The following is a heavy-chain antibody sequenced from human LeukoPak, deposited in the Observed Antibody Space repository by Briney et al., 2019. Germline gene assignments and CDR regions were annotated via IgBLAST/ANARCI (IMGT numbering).Heavy chain of an antibody. D-gene: IGHD2-15*01. Sequence: GESLKISCKGSGYSFTSYWIGWVRQMPGKGLEWMGIIYPGDSDTRYSPSFQGQVAISADESISTAYLQWSSLGASDTAMYYCARRGCNGGSCYAYWGQGTLVTVSS. CDR3: ARRGCNGGSCYAY. CDR2: IYPGDSDT. J-gene: IGHJ4*02. CDR1: GYSFTSYW. V-gene: IGHV5-51*01.